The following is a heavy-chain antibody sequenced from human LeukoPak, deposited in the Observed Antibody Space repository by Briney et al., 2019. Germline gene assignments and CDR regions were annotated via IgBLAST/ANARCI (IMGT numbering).Heavy chain of an antibody. D-gene: IGHD5-12*01. CDR1: GGSISSYY. J-gene: IGHJ6*03. V-gene: IGHV4-39*07. CDR3: ARAGGYSGYGYYYYYMDV. Sequence: SETLSLTCTVSGGSISSYYWGWIRQPPGKGLEWIGSIYYSGSTYYNPSLKSRVTISVDTSKNQFSLKLSSVTAADTAVYYCARAGGYSGYGYYYYYMDVWGKGTTVTVSS. CDR2: IYYSGST.